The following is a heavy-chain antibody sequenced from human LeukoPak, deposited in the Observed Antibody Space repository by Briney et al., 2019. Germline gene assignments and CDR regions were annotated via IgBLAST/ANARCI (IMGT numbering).Heavy chain of an antibody. D-gene: IGHD2-2*01. CDR3: ARDTRGYGLDY. J-gene: IGHJ4*02. CDR2: IYYSGST. Sequence: SETLSLTCTVSGGSISSGGYNWSWIPQHPGKGLEWIGYIYYSGSTYYNPSLKSRVTISVDTSKNQFSLKLSSVTAADTAVYYCARDTRGYGLDYWGQGTLVTVSS. V-gene: IGHV4-31*03. CDR1: GGSISSGGYN.